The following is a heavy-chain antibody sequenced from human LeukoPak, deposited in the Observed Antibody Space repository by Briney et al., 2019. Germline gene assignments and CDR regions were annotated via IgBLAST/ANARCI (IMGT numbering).Heavy chain of an antibody. CDR3: ARAYEWYCSGGSCPPRNDAFDI. V-gene: IGHV1-2*02. J-gene: IGHJ3*02. CDR1: GYTFTGYS. Sequence: ASVKVSCKASGYTFTGYSMHWVRQAPGQGLEWMGWINPNSGGTNYAQKFQGRVTMPRDTSISTAYMDLSSLRSEDTAVYYCARAYEWYCSGGSCPPRNDAFDIWGQGTMVTVSS. CDR2: INPNSGGT. D-gene: IGHD2-15*01.